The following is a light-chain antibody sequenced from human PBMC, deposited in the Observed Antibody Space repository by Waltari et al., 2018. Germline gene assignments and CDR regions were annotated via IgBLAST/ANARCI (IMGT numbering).Light chain of an antibody. J-gene: IGLJ3*02. Sequence: QSALTQPASVSGSPGQSITISCTGTSSDFGVYNLVPWYQQYPGKAPKLMIYEVSKRTSGVSNRFSGSKSGDTASLTISGLQAEDEADYYCCSYAGFSFWVFGGGTKVTVL. CDR1: SSDFGVYNL. CDR2: EVS. CDR3: CSYAGFSFWV. V-gene: IGLV2-23*02.